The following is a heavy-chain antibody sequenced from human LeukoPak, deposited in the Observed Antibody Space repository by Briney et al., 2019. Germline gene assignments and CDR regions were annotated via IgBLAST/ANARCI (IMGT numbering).Heavy chain of an antibody. V-gene: IGHV4-59*01. CDR3: ARGITRNYMDV. J-gene: IGHJ6*03. CDR1: GGSISSYY. CDR2: IYYSGST. D-gene: IGHD3-10*01. Sequence: SEALSLTCTVSGGSISSYYWSWIRQSPGKGLEWIGHIYYSGSTNYNPSLKSRVAISVDTSKKQFSLKLNSVTAADTAVYYCARGITRNYMDVWGKGTTVTVSS.